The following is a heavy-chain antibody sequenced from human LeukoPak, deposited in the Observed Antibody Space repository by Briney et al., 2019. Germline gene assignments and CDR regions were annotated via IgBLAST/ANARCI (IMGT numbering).Heavy chain of an antibody. J-gene: IGHJ5*02. CDR2: IYHSGST. CDR3: ARTYFDWGGNWFDP. D-gene: IGHD3-9*01. V-gene: IGHV4-38-2*02. Sequence: SETLSLTCTVSGYSISSGYYWGWIRQPPGKGLEWIGSIYHSGSTYYDPSLKSRVTISVDTSKNQFSLKLSSVTAADTAVYYCARTYFDWGGNWFDPWGQGTLVTVSS. CDR1: GYSISSGYY.